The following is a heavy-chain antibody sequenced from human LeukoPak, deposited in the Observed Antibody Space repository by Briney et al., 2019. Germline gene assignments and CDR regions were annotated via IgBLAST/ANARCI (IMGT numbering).Heavy chain of an antibody. CDR1: GGSISSSSYY. CDR2: IYYSGST. J-gene: IGHJ3*02. V-gene: IGHV4-39*07. Sequence: PSKTLSLTCTVSGGSISSSSYYWGWIRQPPGKGLEWIGSIYYSGSTYYNPSLKSRVTISVDTSKNQFSLKLSSVTAADTAVYYCARDRRYVDAFDIWGQGTMVTVSS. CDR3: ARDRRYVDAFDI. D-gene: IGHD5-12*01.